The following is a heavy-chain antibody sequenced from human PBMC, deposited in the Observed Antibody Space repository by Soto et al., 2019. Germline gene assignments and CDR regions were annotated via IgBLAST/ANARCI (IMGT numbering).Heavy chain of an antibody. J-gene: IGHJ4*02. V-gene: IGHV1-24*01. CDR2: FDPEDGET. Sequence: ASVKVSCKVSGYTLTELSMHWVRQAPGKGLEWMGGFDPEDGETIYAQKFQGRVTMTEDTSTDTAYMELSSLRSEDTAVYYCATVLDGSGSYYSIDYWGQGTLVTVSS. CDR3: ATVLDGSGSYYSIDY. CDR1: GYTLTELS. D-gene: IGHD3-10*01.